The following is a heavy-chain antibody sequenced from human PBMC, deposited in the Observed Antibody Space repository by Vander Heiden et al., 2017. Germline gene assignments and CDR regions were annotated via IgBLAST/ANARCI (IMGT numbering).Heavy chain of an antibody. V-gene: IGHV3-11*01. J-gene: IGHJ5*02. D-gene: IGHD2-2*01. CDR2: ISTSGSTI. Sequence: QVQLVESGGGLVKPGGSLRLPCAASGFTLSDQYMNWISPAPGKGPEWVSYISTSGSTIFYADSVKGRFTISRDNAKNSVYLQMNSLRVEDTAVYYCARDRLGYCSHSSCVFLDPWGQGTLVTVSS. CDR1: GFTLSDQY. CDR3: ARDRLGYCSHSSCVFLDP.